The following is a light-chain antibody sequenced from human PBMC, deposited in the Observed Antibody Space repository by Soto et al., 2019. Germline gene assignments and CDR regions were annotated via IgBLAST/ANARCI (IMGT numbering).Light chain of an antibody. V-gene: IGLV1-40*01. CDR1: SSNIGAGYD. CDR3: QSYDSSLSGLYV. CDR2: GNS. J-gene: IGLJ1*01. Sequence: QAVVTQPPSVSGAPGQRVTISCTGSSSNIGAGYDVHWYQQLPGTAPKLLIYGNSNRPSGVPDRFSGSKSGTSASLATTGLQAEDEADYYCQSYDSSLSGLYVFGTGTKVTVL.